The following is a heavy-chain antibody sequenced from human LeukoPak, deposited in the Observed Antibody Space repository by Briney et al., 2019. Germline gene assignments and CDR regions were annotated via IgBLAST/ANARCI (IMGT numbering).Heavy chain of an antibody. J-gene: IGHJ4*02. CDR1: GFTFSNAW. D-gene: IGHD6-13*01. CDR3: NTDWYHYFDY. V-gene: IGHV3-15*01. Sequence: PGGSLRLSCAASGFTFSNAWMSWVRQAPGKGLEWVGRIKSKTDGGTSDYASPGKGRFTIARADSKNTLYLQMNSLKTEDTAVYYCNTDWYHYFDYWGQGTLVTVSS. CDR2: IKSKTDGGTS.